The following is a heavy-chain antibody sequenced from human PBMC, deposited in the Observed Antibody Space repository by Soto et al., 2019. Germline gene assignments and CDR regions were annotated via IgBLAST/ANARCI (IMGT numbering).Heavy chain of an antibody. D-gene: IGHD4-17*01. V-gene: IGHV3-23*01. Sequence: GGSLRLSCAASGFTFSSYAMSWVRQAPGKGLEWVSAISGSGGSTYYADSVKGRFTISRDNSKNTLYLQMNSLRAEDTAVYYCAKDLRDYRAFPAVYGMDVWGQGTMVTVSS. CDR3: AKDLRDYRAFPAVYGMDV. CDR2: ISGSGGST. J-gene: IGHJ6*02. CDR1: GFTFSSYA.